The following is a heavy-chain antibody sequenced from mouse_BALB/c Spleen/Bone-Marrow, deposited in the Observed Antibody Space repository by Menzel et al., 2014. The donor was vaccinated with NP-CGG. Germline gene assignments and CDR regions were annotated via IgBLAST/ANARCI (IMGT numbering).Heavy chain of an antibody. V-gene: IGHV1-14*01. CDR2: INPYNDGT. CDR3: AKGGNYRYDFDY. Sequence: EVQLQQSGLLVKPGASVKMSCKASGYTFTSYVMHWVKQKPGQGLEWIGYINPYNDGTKYNEKFKGMATLISDRSSSTAYMELSSLTSEDSAVYYCAKGGNYRYDFDYWGQGTTLTVSS. J-gene: IGHJ2*01. CDR1: GYTFTSYV. D-gene: IGHD2-14*01.